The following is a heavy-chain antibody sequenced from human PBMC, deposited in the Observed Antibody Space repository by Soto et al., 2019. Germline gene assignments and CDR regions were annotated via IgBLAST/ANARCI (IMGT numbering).Heavy chain of an antibody. J-gene: IGHJ4*02. CDR3: ARDGYSGYGY. V-gene: IGHV1-18*01. CDR2: ISTYNGNT. CDR1: GYTFTSNG. D-gene: IGHD5-12*01. Sequence: QVQLVQSGAEVKKPGTSVKVSCKASGYTFTSNGISWVRQAPGQGLEWMGWISTYNGNTKYAQKRQGRVTMTRDTTTSKAYKEQRDLRSDDTAGCYCARDGYSGYGYWGQGSLVTVSS.